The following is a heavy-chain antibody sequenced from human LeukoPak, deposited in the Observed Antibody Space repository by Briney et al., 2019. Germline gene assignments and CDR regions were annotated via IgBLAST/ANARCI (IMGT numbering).Heavy chain of an antibody. J-gene: IGHJ4*02. V-gene: IGHV3-23*01. CDR3: AKARRYCSGGSCCYYFDY. Sequence: SGGSLRLSCAASGFTFSSYAMSWVRQAPGKGLEWVSAISGSGGSTYYADSVKGRFTISRDNSKNTLYLQMNSLRAEDTAVYYCAKARRYCSGGSCCYYFDYWGQGTLVTVSS. CDR1: GFTFSSYA. D-gene: IGHD2-15*01. CDR2: ISGSGGST.